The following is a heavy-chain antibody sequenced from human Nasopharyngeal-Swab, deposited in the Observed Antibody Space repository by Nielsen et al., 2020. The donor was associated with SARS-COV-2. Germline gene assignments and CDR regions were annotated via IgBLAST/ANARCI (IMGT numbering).Heavy chain of an antibody. V-gene: IGHV3-30*02. CDR1: GFTFSSYG. D-gene: IGHD2-21*02. J-gene: IGHJ4*02. Sequence: GGSLRLSCAASGFTFSSYGMHWVRQAPGKGLEWVAVIWYDGSNKYYANSVKGRFTISRDNSKNTLYLQMNSLRAEDTAVYYCAKDRIVVVTVWYYFDYWGQGTLVTVSS. CDR3: AKDRIVVVTVWYYFDY. CDR2: IWYDGSNK.